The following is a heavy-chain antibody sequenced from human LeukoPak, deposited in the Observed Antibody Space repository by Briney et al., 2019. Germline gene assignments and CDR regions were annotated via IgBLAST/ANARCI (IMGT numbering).Heavy chain of an antibody. J-gene: IGHJ4*02. CDR1: GGTFGSHA. D-gene: IGHD3-22*01. CDR3: ARIGGVYYYDSSGYYFDY. Sequence: ASVTVSCKASGGTFGSHAISWVRQATGQGLEWMGWMNPNSGNTGYAQKFQGRVTMTRNTSISTAYMELSSLRSEDTAVYYCARIGGVYYYDSSGYYFDYWGQGTLVTVSS. V-gene: IGHV1-8*01. CDR2: MNPNSGNT.